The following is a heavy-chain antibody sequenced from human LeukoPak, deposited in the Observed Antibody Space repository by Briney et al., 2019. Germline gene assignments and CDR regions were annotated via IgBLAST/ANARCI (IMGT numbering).Heavy chain of an antibody. Sequence: SETLSLACAVYGGSFSGYYWSWIRQPPGKGLEWIGEINHSGSTNYNPSLKSRVIISVDTSKNQFSLELSSVTAADTAVYYCASSSYRSFYDSSGYYPFDYWGQGTLVTVSS. CDR2: INHSGST. V-gene: IGHV4-34*01. J-gene: IGHJ4*02. CDR3: ASSSYRSFYDSSGYYPFDY. CDR1: GGSFSGYY. D-gene: IGHD3-22*01.